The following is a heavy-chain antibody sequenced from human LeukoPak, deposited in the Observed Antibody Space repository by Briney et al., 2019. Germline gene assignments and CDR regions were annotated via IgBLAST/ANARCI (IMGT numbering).Heavy chain of an antibody. D-gene: IGHD2-2*01. Sequence: SETLSLTCAVYGGSFSGYYWSWIRQPPGKGLEWIGEINHSGSTNYNPSLKSRVTISVDTSKNQLSLKLSSVTAADTAVYYCARHGRYCSSTSCYSLAWFDPWGQGTLVTVSS. J-gene: IGHJ5*02. CDR2: INHSGST. CDR1: GGSFSGYY. V-gene: IGHV4-34*01. CDR3: ARHGRYCSSTSCYSLAWFDP.